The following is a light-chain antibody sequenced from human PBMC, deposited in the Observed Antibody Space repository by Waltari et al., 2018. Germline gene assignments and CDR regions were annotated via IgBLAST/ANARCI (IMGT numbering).Light chain of an antibody. CDR3: QTWGTGMDWV. Sequence: QLVLTQSPSASASLGASVKLTCPLSSGHRSYAIPCHQQQPEKGPRYLMKLNSDGSHSKGDGIPDRFSGSSSGAERYLTISSLQSEDEADYYCQTWGTGMDWVFGGGTKLTVL. CDR1: SGHRSYA. J-gene: IGLJ3*02. V-gene: IGLV4-69*01. CDR2: LNSDGSH.